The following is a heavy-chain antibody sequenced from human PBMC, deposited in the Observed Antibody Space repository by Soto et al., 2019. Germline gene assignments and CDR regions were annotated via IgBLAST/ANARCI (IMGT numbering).Heavy chain of an antibody. J-gene: IGHJ3*02. CDR2: ISGSSNYI. CDR1: GFTFSSST. D-gene: IGHD1-7*01. V-gene: IGHV3-21*01. CDR3: VRAPNYIYLYDAFDI. Sequence: GGSLRLSCAASGFTFSSSTMNWVRQAPGKGLEWVSCISGSSNYIYYADSVKGRFTISRDNAKNSLYLQLNSLRAEDTAVYYCVRAPNYIYLYDAFDIRGQGTMVTVSS.